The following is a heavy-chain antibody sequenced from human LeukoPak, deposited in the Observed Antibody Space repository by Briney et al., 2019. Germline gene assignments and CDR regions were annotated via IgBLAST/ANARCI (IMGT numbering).Heavy chain of an antibody. Sequence: PSETLSLTCAVYGGSFSGYYWSWIRQPPGKGLEWIGEINHSGSTNYNPSLKSRVTISVDTPKNQFSLKLSSVTAADTAVYYCARAPGGLWFRFDYWGQGTLVTVSS. CDR2: INHSGST. V-gene: IGHV4-34*01. CDR3: ARAPGGLWFRFDY. CDR1: GGSFSGYY. J-gene: IGHJ4*02. D-gene: IGHD3-10*01.